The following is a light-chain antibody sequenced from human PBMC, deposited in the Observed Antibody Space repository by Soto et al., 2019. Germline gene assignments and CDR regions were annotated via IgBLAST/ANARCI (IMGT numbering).Light chain of an antibody. CDR2: DAT. CDR3: QQYNDYSTWT. CDR1: QSISSW. V-gene: IGKV1-5*01. J-gene: IGKJ1*01. Sequence: DIQITQSPSTLSASVGDRVTITCRASQSISSWLAWYQQKPGKAPKVLIWDATTLHRGVSSRFSGSGFGTEFTLTISSLQPDDFATYYCQQYNDYSTWTFGQRTKVDI.